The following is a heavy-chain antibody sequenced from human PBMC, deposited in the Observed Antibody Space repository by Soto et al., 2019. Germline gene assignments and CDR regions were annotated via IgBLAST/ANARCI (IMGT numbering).Heavy chain of an antibody. D-gene: IGHD2-2*01. J-gene: IGHJ6*02. Sequence: QVQLVQSGAEVKKPGSSVKVSCKTSGGTFSSYGISWVRQAPGQGLEWMGGIIPLFGTANYAQKFQGRVTITAYKSTTTAYMELSSLKSEDTAVFYCARGGVQVPAGMGDYFYGMDVWGQGTAVTVSS. CDR3: ARGGVQVPAGMGDYFYGMDV. V-gene: IGHV1-69*06. CDR1: GGTFSSYG. CDR2: IIPLFGTA.